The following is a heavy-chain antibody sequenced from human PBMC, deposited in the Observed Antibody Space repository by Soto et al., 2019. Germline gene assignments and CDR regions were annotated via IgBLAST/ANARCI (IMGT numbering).Heavy chain of an antibody. V-gene: IGHV1-18*01. CDR2: ISAYNGNT. D-gene: IGHD3-9*01. CDR1: GYTFTSYG. CDR3: ARPGGGLRYFDWLLYPDREDYYYMDV. J-gene: IGHJ6*03. Sequence: ASVKVSCKASGYTFTSYGISWVRQAPGQGLEWMGWISAYNGNTNYAQKLQGRVTMTTDTSTRTAYMELRSLRSDDTAVYYCARPGGGLRYFDWLLYPDREDYYYMDVWGKGTTVTVSS.